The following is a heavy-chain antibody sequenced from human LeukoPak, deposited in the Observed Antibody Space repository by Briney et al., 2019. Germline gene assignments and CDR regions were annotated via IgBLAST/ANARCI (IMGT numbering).Heavy chain of an antibody. J-gene: IGHJ4*02. CDR1: GDSISSSHW. V-gene: IGHV4-4*02. Sequence: PSETLSLTCAVSGDSISSSHWWSWVRQPPGKGLEWIGEIYHRGSTNYNPSLKSRVTISVDTSKNQFSLKLTSVTAADTAVYYCARGVPEYYDFWSGYFYYFDYWGQGTLVTVSS. CDR3: ARGVPEYYDFWSGYFYYFDY. D-gene: IGHD3-3*01. CDR2: IYHRGST.